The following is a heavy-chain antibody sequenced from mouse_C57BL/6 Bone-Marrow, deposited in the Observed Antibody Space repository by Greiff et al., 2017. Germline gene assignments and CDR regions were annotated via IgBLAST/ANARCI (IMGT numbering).Heavy chain of an antibody. Sequence: QVQLQQPGAELVKPGASVKMSCKASGYTFTSYWITWVKQRPGQGLEWIGDIYPGSGSTTDNEKFKSKATMTVDTSSSTACMQLSSLSSEESAVYYCARENLFITTVGYAMDYWGQGTSVTGSS. CDR1: GYTFTSYW. D-gene: IGHD1-1*01. J-gene: IGHJ4*01. CDR3: ARENLFITTVGYAMDY. CDR2: IYPGSGST. V-gene: IGHV1-55*01.